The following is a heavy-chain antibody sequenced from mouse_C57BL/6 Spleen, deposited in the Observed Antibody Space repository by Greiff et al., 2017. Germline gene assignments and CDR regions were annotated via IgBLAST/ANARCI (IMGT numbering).Heavy chain of an antibody. V-gene: IGHV1-72*01. J-gene: IGHJ4*01. D-gene: IGHD4-1*01. CDR1: GYTFTSYW. CDR3: ARDGTGGYAMCY. Sequence: QVQLQQPGAELVKPGASVKLSCKASGYTFTSYWMHWVKPRPGRGLEWIGRSDPNSGGTKHNEKFKSKATLTVDKPSRTAYMQLSSLTSEDAAGYYCARDGTGGYAMCYWGQGASVTVSS. CDR2: SDPNSGGT.